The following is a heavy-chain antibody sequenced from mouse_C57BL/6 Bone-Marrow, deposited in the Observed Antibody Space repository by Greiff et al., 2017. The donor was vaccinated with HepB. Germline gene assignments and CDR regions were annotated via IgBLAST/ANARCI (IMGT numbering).Heavy chain of an antibody. CDR3: AGGELGRLFDY. J-gene: IGHJ2*01. CDR1: GYAFSSSW. V-gene: IGHV1-82*01. Sequence: VKLQESGPELVKPGASVKISCKASGYAFSSSWMNWVKQRPGKGLEWIGRIYPGDGGTNYNGKFKGKATLTADKSSSTAYMQLSSLTSEDSAVYFCAGGELGRLFDYWGQGTTLTVSS. CDR2: IYPGDGGT. D-gene: IGHD4-1*01.